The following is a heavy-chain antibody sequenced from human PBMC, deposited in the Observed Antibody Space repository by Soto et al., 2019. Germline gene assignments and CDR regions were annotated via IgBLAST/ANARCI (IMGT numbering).Heavy chain of an antibody. J-gene: IGHJ4*02. V-gene: IGHV1-69*06. CDR1: GGTFSSYA. Sequence: ASVKVSCKASGGTFSSYAISWVRQAPGQGLEWMGGIIPIFGTANYAQKFQGRVTITADKSTSTAYMELSSLRSEDTAVYYCASPYYDFWSGYPPFDYWGQGTLVTVSS. CDR3: ASPYYDFWSGYPPFDY. D-gene: IGHD3-3*01. CDR2: IIPIFGTA.